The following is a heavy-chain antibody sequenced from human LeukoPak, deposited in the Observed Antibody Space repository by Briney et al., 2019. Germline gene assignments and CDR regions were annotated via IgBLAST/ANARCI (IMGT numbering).Heavy chain of an antibody. V-gene: IGHV3-7*01. CDR3: ARDHTRAGAVVARHYYYYMDV. D-gene: IGHD2-15*01. CDR2: IKQDGSEK. Sequence: GGSLRLSCAASGFTSSSYWMSWVRQAPGKGLEWVANIKQDGSEKYYVDSVKGRFTISRDNAKNSLYLQMNSLRAEDTAVYYCARDHTRAGAVVARHYYYYMDVWGKGTTVTVSS. J-gene: IGHJ6*03. CDR1: GFTSSSYW.